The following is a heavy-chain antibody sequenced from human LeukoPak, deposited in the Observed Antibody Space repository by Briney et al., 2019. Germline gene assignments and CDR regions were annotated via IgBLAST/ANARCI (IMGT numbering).Heavy chain of an antibody. CDR1: GFTFSNYN. CDR3: ASAYYHYYFDY. CDR2: ISISTSSI. V-gene: IGHV3-48*01. J-gene: IGHJ4*02. Sequence: PGGSLRLSCAASGFTFSNYNMNWVRQAPGKGLEWVSYISISTSSIYYADSVKGRFTISRDNAKNSLYLQMNSLRAEDSAVYYCASAYYHYYFDYWGQGTLVTVSS. D-gene: IGHD3-16*01.